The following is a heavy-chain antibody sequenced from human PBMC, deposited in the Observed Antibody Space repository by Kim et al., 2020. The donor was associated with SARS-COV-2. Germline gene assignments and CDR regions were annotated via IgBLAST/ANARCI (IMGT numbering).Heavy chain of an antibody. CDR3: ARSDSGFGAFSI. CDR2: IYDTGST. CDR1: IRSGGYY. Sequence: IRSGGYYCGWIRQHPGKGPEWIGYIYDTGSTYYNPSLRSRFTMSIDTSQNQFSLRRTSVTAADTAVYYCARSDSGFGAFSIWGQGTMVTV. J-gene: IGHJ3*02. V-gene: IGHV4-31*02. D-gene: IGHD6-25*01.